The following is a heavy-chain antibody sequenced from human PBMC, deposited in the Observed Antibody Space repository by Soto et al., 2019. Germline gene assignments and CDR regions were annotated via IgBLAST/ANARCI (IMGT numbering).Heavy chain of an antibody. V-gene: IGHV3-30*18. CDR3: AKGGRQWLVKSDFNY. CDR1: GFTFSDYA. CDR2: VSHDGRNT. J-gene: IGHJ4*02. D-gene: IGHD6-19*01. Sequence: VQLVESGGGVVQPRRSLRLSCAASGFTFSDYAMHWVRQAPGKGLEWVAVVSHDGRNTHYADSVKGRFTIARDSSKNTVYRERTSLRAEDTAVYYCAKGGRQWLVKSDFNYWGQGALVTVSS.